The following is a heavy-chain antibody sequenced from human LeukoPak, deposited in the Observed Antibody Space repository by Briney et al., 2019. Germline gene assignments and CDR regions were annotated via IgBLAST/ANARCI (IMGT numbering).Heavy chain of an antibody. J-gene: IGHJ5*02. D-gene: IGHD2-15*01. V-gene: IGHV4-59*12. Sequence: SETLSLTCTVSGDSISSYYWTWIRRPPGKALEYIGCIYYSGSTNYNPSLQSRVTISIDTSKNQFSLNLRSVTAADTAVYYCAREGKTLVATKPDWFDPWGQGTLVTVSS. CDR1: GDSISSYY. CDR3: AREGKTLVATKPDWFDP. CDR2: IYYSGST.